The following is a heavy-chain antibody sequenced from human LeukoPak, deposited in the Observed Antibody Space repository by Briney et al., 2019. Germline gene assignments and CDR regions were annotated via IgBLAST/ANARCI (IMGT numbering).Heavy chain of an antibody. Sequence: GGSLRLSCTASGFSFDTYAMHWVRQAPGQGLEWVALIWHDGSHKFYSNSVRGQFTISRDNSKNTVYLQMNNLRPDDTAVYYCAREIFGSGSYPGFWGQGTLVTVSS. CDR3: AREIFGSGSYPGF. V-gene: IGHV3-33*01. CDR1: GFSFDTYA. D-gene: IGHD3-10*01. CDR2: IWHDGSHK. J-gene: IGHJ4*02.